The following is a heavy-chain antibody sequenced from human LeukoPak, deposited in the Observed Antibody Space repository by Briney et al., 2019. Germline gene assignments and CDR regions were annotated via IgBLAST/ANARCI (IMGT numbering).Heavy chain of an antibody. D-gene: IGHD6-13*01. CDR1: GESFSVYY. J-gene: IGHJ3*02. CDR2: IDHSGST. CDR3: ARATYSSSWGDAFDI. Sequence: SETLSLTCAVYGESFSVYYWSWIRQPPGKGLEWIGEIDHSGSTNYIPSLKSRVTISVDTSKNQFSLKLSSVTAADTAVYYCARATYSSSWGDAFDIWGQGTMVTVSS. V-gene: IGHV4-34*01.